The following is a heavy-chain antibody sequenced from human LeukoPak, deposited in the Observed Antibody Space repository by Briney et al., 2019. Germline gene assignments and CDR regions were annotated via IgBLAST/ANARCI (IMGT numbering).Heavy chain of an antibody. V-gene: IGHV3-48*04. CDR2: ISSYGSTV. J-gene: IGHJ1*01. Sequence: GGSLRLSCAASGFTFSSYSMNWVRQAPGKGLEWVSYISSYGSTVYYADSVKGRFTISRDNAKNSLYLQMNSLRAEDTAVYYCATYSSLNRREFQYWGQGTLLTVSS. CDR1: GFTFSSYS. D-gene: IGHD3-22*01. CDR3: ATYSSLNRREFQY.